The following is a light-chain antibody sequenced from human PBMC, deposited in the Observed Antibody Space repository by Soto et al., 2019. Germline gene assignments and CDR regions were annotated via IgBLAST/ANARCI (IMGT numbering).Light chain of an antibody. CDR1: QSVGSN. CDR3: LQFKNWPLT. CDR2: GAS. J-gene: IGKJ4*01. Sequence: EIVMTQSPATLSVSPGERVTLSCWASQSVGSNLAWYQPKPGQAPRLLIYGASTRATGIPARFSGSGSGTEFTLTISSLQSEDFAVYYCLQFKNWPLTFGGGTKVEIK. V-gene: IGKV3-15*01.